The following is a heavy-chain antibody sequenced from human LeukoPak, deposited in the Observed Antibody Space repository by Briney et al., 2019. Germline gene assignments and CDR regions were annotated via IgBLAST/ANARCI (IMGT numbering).Heavy chain of an antibody. D-gene: IGHD3-3*01. CDR3: ARGPILEWLSYFDY. Sequence: PSETLSLTCTVSGGSISSGGYYWSWIRQHPGKGLEWIGYIYYSGSTYYNPSLKSRVTISVDTSKNQFSLKLSSVTAADTAVYYCARGPILEWLSYFDYWGQGTLVTVSS. V-gene: IGHV4-31*03. J-gene: IGHJ4*02. CDR2: IYYSGST. CDR1: GGSISSGGYY.